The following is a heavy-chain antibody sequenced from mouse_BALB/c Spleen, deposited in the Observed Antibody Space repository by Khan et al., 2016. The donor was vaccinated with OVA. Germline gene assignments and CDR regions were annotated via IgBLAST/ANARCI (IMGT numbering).Heavy chain of an antibody. CDR1: GFSLTNYG. Sequence: QVQLKQSGPGLAQPSQSLSITCTVSGFSLTNYGVHWVRQSPGKGLEWLGVIWSGGGSDYNADFISKLNISTDNSKARTFFKMNSLQANDSAIDYYSRNYDYDDGLAYWGQGTLVTVSA. V-gene: IGHV2-2*02. CDR3: SRNYDYDDGLAY. D-gene: IGHD2-4*01. CDR2: IWSGGGS. J-gene: IGHJ3*01.